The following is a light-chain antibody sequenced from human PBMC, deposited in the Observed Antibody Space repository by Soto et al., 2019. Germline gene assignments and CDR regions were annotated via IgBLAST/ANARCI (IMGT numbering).Light chain of an antibody. CDR2: QAS. CDR1: QTISSW. V-gene: IGKV1-5*03. Sequence: DIQMTQSPSSLSLSVGDRVTITCRASQTISSWLAWYQQKPGKAPKLLIYQASSLHSGVPSRFSGSGSGTEFTLTISSLQPDDFATYYCQHCSSYFEAFGQGTKVDI. J-gene: IGKJ1*01. CDR3: QHCSSYFEA.